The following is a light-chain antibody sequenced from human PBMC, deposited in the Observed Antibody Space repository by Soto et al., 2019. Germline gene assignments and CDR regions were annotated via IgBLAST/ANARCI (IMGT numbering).Light chain of an antibody. CDR3: QQYNNWPPT. CDR1: QSVGSN. V-gene: IGKV3-15*01. J-gene: IGKJ1*01. CDR2: GAS. Sequence: EIVMTQSPATLSVSPGERATLSCRASQSVGSNLAWCQQKPGQAPRLLIYGASTRATGIPARFSGSGSGTEFTLTISSLQSEDFAVYYCQQYNNWPPTFGQGTKVDI.